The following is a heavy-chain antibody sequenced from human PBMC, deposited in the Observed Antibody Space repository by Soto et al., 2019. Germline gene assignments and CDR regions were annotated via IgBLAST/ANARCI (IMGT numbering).Heavy chain of an antibody. D-gene: IGHD6-13*01. CDR1: GGSISSGDYY. J-gene: IGHJ5*01. V-gene: IGHV4-30-4*01. Sequence: PWETLSLTCTVSGGSISSGDYYWSWIRQPPGKGLEWIGYIYYSGSTYYNPSLKSRVTISVDTSKNQFSLKLSSVTAADTAVYYCARAGYSSSWYWFDPWGQGTTVTVSS. CDR3: ARAGYSSSWYWFDP. CDR2: IYYSGST.